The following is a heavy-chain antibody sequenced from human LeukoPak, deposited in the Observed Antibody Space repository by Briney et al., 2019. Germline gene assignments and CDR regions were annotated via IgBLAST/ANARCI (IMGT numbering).Heavy chain of an antibody. CDR3: ARERGIAVAGTFDY. V-gene: IGHV3-30-3*01. CDR1: GFTFSSYA. CDR2: ISYDGSNK. Sequence: PGGSLRLSCAASGFTFSSYAMHWVRQAPGKGLEWVAVISYDGSNKYYADSVKGRFTISRDNSKNTLYLQMNSLRAEDTAVYYCARERGIAVAGTFDYWGRGTLVTVSS. J-gene: IGHJ4*02. D-gene: IGHD6-19*01.